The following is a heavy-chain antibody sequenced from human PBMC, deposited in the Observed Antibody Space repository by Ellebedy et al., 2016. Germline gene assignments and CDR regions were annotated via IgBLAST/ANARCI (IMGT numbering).Heavy chain of an antibody. V-gene: IGHV3-23*01. J-gene: IGHJ4*02. CDR1: GFTFSSFA. CDR2: SGVAGDT. D-gene: IGHD6-6*01. Sequence: GESLKISXAVSGFTFSSFAMSWVRQAPGKGLEWVSASGVAGDTYYADSVKGRFTVSRDNSKKMMYLQMNSLRVDDTAVYFCAKCPSIAEDSDYWGQGTPVTVSS. CDR3: AKCPSIAEDSDY.